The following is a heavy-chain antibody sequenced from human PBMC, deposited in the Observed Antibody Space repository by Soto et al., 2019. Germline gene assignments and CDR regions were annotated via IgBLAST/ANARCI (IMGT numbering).Heavy chain of an antibody. V-gene: IGHV3-23*01. CDR1: GFTFSSYA. J-gene: IGHJ4*02. Sequence: GGSLRLSCAASGFTFSSYAMSWVRQAPGKGLEWVSAISGSGGSTYYADSVKGRFTISRDNSKNTLYLQMNSLRAEDTAVYYCGKDHQAYGGWSLFDYWGKGTLVTVSS. D-gene: IGHD6-19*01. CDR3: GKDHQAYGGWSLFDY. CDR2: ISGSGGST.